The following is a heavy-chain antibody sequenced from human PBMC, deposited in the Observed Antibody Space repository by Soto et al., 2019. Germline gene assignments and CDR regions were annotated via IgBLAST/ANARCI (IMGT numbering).Heavy chain of an antibody. J-gene: IGHJ5*02. V-gene: IGHV2-5*02. CDR2: IYWDDDK. CDR1: GLSLSTSGEA. D-gene: IGHD3-10*02. CDR3: AHYVSSSPAGWFDP. Sequence: QITLKESGPTLVKPTQTLTLTCTFSGLSLSTSGEAVGWIRQPPGKALEWLALIYWDDDKRYNPTLNTRLNITKDTSKNQVALALTNMDPVDTATYYCAHYVSSSPAGWFDPWGQGILVTVSS.